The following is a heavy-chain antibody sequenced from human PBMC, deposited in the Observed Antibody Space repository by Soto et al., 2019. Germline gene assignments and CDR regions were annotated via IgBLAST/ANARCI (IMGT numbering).Heavy chain of an antibody. CDR2: IYYSGST. Sequence: SETLSLTCTVSGGSISSSSYYWGWIRQPPGKGLEWIGSIYYSGSTYYNPSLKSRVTISVDTSKNQFSLKLSSVTAADTAVYYCARQTVYSSSSTVYYYWGQGALVTVSS. J-gene: IGHJ4*02. D-gene: IGHD6-13*01. V-gene: IGHV4-39*01. CDR3: ARQTVYSSSSTVYYY. CDR1: GGSISSSSYY.